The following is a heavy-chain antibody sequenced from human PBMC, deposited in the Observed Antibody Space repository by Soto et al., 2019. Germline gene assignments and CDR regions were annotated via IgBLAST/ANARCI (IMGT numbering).Heavy chain of an antibody. CDR2: IWYDGSNK. D-gene: IGHD2-2*01. J-gene: IGHJ2*01. Sequence: QVQLVESGGGVVQPGRSLRLSCAASGFTFSSYGMHWVRQAPGKGLEWVAVIWYDGSNKYYADSVKGRFTISRDNSKNRLYVTINTLRAGDRAVFYCARDQLLKGYYWSFDLWGRGTLVPVSS. V-gene: IGHV3-33*01. CDR1: GFTFSSYG. CDR3: ARDQLLKGYYWSFDL.